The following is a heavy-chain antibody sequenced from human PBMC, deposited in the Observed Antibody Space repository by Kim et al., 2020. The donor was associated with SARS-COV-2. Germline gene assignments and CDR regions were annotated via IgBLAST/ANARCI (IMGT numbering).Heavy chain of an antibody. D-gene: IGHD3-10*01. V-gene: IGHV3-23*01. CDR3: AKVDYYGSGSRHDY. CDR2: ISGSGGST. CDR1: GFTFSSYA. Sequence: GGSLRLSCAASGFTFSSYAMSWVRQAPGKGLEWVSAISGSGGSTYYADSVKGRFTISRDNSKNTLYLQMNSLRAEDTAVYYCAKVDYYGSGSRHDYWGQGTLVTVSS. J-gene: IGHJ4*02.